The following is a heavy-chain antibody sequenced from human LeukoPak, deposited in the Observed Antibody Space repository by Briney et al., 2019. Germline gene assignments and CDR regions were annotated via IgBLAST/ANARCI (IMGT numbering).Heavy chain of an antibody. V-gene: IGHV1-18*01. CDR3: ARVSLTVTTLFPGGEYYYGMDV. CDR1: GYTFTSYG. J-gene: IGHJ6*02. D-gene: IGHD4-17*01. Sequence: ASVKVSCKASGYTFTSYGISWVRQAPGQGLEWMGWISAYNGNTNYAQKLQGRVTMTTDTSTSTAYMELRSLRSDDTAVYYCARVSLTVTTLFPGGEYYYGMDVWGQGTTVTVSS. CDR2: ISAYNGNT.